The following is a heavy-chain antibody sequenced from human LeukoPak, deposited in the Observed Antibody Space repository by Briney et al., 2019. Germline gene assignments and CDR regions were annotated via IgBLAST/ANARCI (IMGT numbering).Heavy chain of an antibody. J-gene: IGHJ4*02. Sequence: GGSLRLSCAASGFTFSRYWMNWVRQAPGKGLEWVSAISGSGGSTYYADSVKGRFTISRDNSKNTLYLQMNSLRAEDTAVYYCAKSPLRGPFDYWGQGTLVTVSS. CDR1: GFTFSRYW. CDR3: AKSPLRGPFDY. V-gene: IGHV3-23*01. CDR2: ISGSGGST.